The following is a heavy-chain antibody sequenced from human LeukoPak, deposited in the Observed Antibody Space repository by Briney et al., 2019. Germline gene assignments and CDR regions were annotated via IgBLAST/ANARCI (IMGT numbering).Heavy chain of an antibody. D-gene: IGHD2-15*01. CDR3: AKQLGYCSDGSCYFPY. Sequence: GGSLRLSCAASGFTFSSSAMSWVRQAPGKGLEWVSAISNNGGYTYYADSVQGLFTISRDNSKSTLCLQMNSLRAEDTAVYYCAKQLGYCSDGSCYFPYWGQGTLVTVSS. CDR2: ISNNGGYT. V-gene: IGHV3-23*01. CDR1: GFTFSSSA. J-gene: IGHJ4*02.